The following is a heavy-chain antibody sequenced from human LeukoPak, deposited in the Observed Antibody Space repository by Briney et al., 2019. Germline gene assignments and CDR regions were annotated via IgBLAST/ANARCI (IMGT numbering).Heavy chain of an antibody. CDR3: ATAVAAPHTFDS. CDR1: GYTLTELS. J-gene: IGHJ4*02. V-gene: IGHV1-24*01. CDR2: FDPEDGET. D-gene: IGHD6-19*01. Sequence: ASVKVSCKVSGYTLTELSMHWVRQAPGKGLERMGGFDPEDGETIYAQKFQGRVTMTEDTSTDTAYMELSSLRSEDTAVYYCATAVAAPHTFDSWGQGTLVTVSS.